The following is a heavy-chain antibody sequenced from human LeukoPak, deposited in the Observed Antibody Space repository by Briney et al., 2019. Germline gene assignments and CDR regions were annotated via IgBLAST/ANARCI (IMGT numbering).Heavy chain of an antibody. CDR2: IIPIFGTA. CDR1: SYSFTRYG. Sequence: SVKVSCKASSYSFTRYGISWVRQAPGQGLEWMGGIIPIFGTANYAQKFQGRVTITADESTSTAYMELSSLRSEDTAVYYCARRPGRDAFDIWGQGTMVTVSS. CDR3: ARRPGRDAFDI. J-gene: IGHJ3*02. V-gene: IGHV1-69*13. D-gene: IGHD2-8*02.